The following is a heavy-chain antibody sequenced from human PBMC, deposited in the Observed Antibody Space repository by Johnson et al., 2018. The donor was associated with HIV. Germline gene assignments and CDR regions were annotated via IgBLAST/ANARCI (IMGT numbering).Heavy chain of an antibody. CDR2: ISSNGGST. CDR1: GFTFSSYA. CDR3: AREPAWRVGWASAFDI. V-gene: IGHV3-64*07. J-gene: IGHJ3*02. Sequence: VQLVESGGGLVQPGGSLRLSCAASGFTFSSYAMHWVRQAPGKGLEYVSAISSNGGSTYYADSVKGRFTISRDNSKTTLYLQMNGLGAEDTAVYYCAREPAWRVGWASAFDIWGQGTMVTVSS. D-gene: IGHD5-24*01.